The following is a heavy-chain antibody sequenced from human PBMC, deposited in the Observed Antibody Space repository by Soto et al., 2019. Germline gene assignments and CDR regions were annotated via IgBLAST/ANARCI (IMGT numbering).Heavy chain of an antibody. J-gene: IGHJ3*02. CDR2: IWYDGSNQ. V-gene: IGHV3-33*01. CDR3: ARDSPIAGSTHYPYDACDI. Sequence: QVQLVQSGGGVVQPGRSLRLSCAASGFTFSSHGIHWVRQAPGKGLEWVAVIWYDGSNQYYADSVKGRFTVSRDNSKNMVFLQMSSLRAEATGVYYGARDSPIAGSTHYPYDACDIWGQGTMVIVSS. CDR1: GFTFSSHG. D-gene: IGHD2-15*01.